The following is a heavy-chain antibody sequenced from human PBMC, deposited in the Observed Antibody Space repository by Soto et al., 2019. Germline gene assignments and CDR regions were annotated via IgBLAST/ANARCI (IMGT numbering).Heavy chain of an antibody. J-gene: IGHJ4*02. V-gene: IGHV1-3*01. CDR1: GYTFTSYA. CDR3: ARELTGFYDYVWGSYRYPSPWGY. CDR2: INAGNGNT. D-gene: IGHD3-16*02. Sequence: ASVKVSCKASGYTFTSYAMHWVRQAPGQRLEWMGWINAGNGNTKYSQKFQGRVTITRDTSASTAYMELSSLRSEDTAVYYCARELTGFYDYVWGSYRYPSPWGYWGQGTLVTVSS.